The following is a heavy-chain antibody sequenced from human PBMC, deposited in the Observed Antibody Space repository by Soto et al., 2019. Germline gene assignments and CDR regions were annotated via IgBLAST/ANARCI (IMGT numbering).Heavy chain of an antibody. D-gene: IGHD3-22*01. V-gene: IGHV1-3*01. CDR1: GYTFTSYG. J-gene: IGHJ4*02. Sequence: ASVKVSCKASGYTFTSYGINWVRQAPGRGLEWMGWINPGNGNTKYSQQFQGRVIIDRDTSASTAYMKLSSLRSEDTAVYYCARGGYFDSSNYLAYWGLGTLGTVS. CDR3: ARGGYFDSSNYLAY. CDR2: INPGNGNT.